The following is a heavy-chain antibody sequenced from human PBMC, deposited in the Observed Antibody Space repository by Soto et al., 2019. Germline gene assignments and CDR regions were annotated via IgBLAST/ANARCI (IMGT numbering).Heavy chain of an antibody. CDR2: CYFSGST. CDR3: PRLRRATQSEETWFDP. Sequence: SETLSLTCTVSGTSISSPSYYWAWIRQPPGKGLQWIGSCYFSGSTYYNPSVESRVTIDVDTSTNQVSLKLTSVTAADTAMYCCPRLRRATQSEETWFDPWGQGTLVTSPQ. CDR1: GTSISSPSYY. J-gene: IGHJ5*02. V-gene: IGHV4-39*01. D-gene: IGHD1-1*01.